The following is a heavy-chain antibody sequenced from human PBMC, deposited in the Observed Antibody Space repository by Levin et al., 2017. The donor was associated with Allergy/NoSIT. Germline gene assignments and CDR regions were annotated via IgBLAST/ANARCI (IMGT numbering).Heavy chain of an antibody. CDR1: GFTFSSYA. D-gene: IGHD3-10*01. V-gene: IGHV3-23*01. Sequence: GESLKISCAASGFTFSSYAMSWVRQAPGKGLEWVSAISGSGGSTYYADSVKGRFTISRDNSKNTLYLQMNSLRAEDTAVYYCANLDSMVQGEGAYWGQGTLVTVSS. J-gene: IGHJ4*02. CDR2: ISGSGGST. CDR3: ANLDSMVQGEGAY.